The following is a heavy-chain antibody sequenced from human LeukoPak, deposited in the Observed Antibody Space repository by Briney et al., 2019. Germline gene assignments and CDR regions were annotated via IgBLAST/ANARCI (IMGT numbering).Heavy chain of an antibody. CDR1: GYTFTGYY. V-gene: IGHV1-2*02. D-gene: IGHD2-2*01. CDR3: ARSSTRFNWFDP. J-gene: IGHJ5*02. Sequence: GASVKVSCKASGYTFTGYYMHWVRQAPGQGLEWMGWISPNSGGTNYAQKFQGRVTMTRDTSISTAYMELSRLRSDDTAVYYCARSSTRFNWFDPWGQGTLVTVSS. CDR2: ISPNSGGT.